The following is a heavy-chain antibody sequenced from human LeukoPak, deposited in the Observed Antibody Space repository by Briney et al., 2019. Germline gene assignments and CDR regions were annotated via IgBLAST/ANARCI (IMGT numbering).Heavy chain of an antibody. J-gene: IGHJ4*02. CDR1: GFMFSDYF. V-gene: IGHV3-11*05. D-gene: IGHD2-8*01. CDR3: ARDNGNKYYFDY. CDR2: ISSNSKYT. Sequence: GGSLRLSCAASGFMFSDYFMSWIRQAPGKELELISYISSNSKYTKYADSVKGRFTISRDNAKKSLYLQMNSLRAEDTAVYYCARDNGNKYYFDYWGQGTLVTVSS.